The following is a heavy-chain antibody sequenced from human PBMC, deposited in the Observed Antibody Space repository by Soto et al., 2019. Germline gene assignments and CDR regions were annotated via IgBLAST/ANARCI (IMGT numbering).Heavy chain of an antibody. CDR3: AKSLQMYYYYMDV. D-gene: IGHD4-4*01. CDR2: ISWNSGSI. V-gene: IGHV3-9*01. Sequence: PGGFMRLSCAASGFTFDDYARHWVRQATGKGLEWVSGISWNSGSIGYADSVKGRFTISRDNAKNSLYLQMNSLRAEDTALYYCAKSLQMYYYYMDVWGKGTTVTVSS. J-gene: IGHJ6*03. CDR1: GFTFDDYA.